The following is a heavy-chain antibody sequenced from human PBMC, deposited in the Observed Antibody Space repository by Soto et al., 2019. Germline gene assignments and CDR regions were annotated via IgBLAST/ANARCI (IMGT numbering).Heavy chain of an antibody. CDR1: GGSISSNNW. CDR2: IYHSGST. D-gene: IGHD5-18*01. CDR3: ARLYSFGPSLDY. Sequence: SETLSLTCAVSGGSISSNNWWSWVRQPPGKGLEWIGEIYHSGSTNYNPSLKSRVTISVDKSKNQFSLKLNSVTAADTAVYYCARLYSFGPSLDYWGQGTLVTVSS. J-gene: IGHJ4*02. V-gene: IGHV4-4*02.